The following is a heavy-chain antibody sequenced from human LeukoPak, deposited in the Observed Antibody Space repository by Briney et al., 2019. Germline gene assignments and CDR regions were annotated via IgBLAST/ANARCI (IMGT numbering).Heavy chain of an antibody. CDR1: GFTFSSYE. J-gene: IGHJ5*02. CDR2: ISSSGSTI. V-gene: IGHV3-48*03. CDR3: ARWYYYETSGLYYGSFDN. Sequence: GGSLRLSCAASGFTFSSYEMNWVRQAPGKGLEWVSYISSSGSTIYYADSVKGRFTISRDNARNTLYLQMNSLRAEDTAVYYCARWYYYETSGLYYGSFDNWGQGTLVTVSS. D-gene: IGHD3-22*01.